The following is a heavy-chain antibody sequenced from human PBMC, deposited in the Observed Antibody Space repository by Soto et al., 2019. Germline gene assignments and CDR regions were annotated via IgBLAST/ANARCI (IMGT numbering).Heavy chain of an antibody. Sequence: PGGSLRLSCAASEFTFSSYSMSWARQAPGERLEWLSSISGSGGSIYYADSVKGRFTISRDNSKNTLYLQMNSLRAEDTALYYCAKGARSSSFDSWGQGTLVTVSS. J-gene: IGHJ4*02. V-gene: IGHV3-23*01. CDR2: ISGSGGSI. CDR3: AKGARSSSFDS. D-gene: IGHD6-6*01. CDR1: EFTFSSYS.